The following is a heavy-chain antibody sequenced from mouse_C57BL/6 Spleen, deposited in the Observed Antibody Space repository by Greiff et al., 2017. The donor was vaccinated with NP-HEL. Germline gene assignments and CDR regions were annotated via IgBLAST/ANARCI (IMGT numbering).Heavy chain of an antibody. D-gene: IGHD1-1*01. Sequence: QVQLKQSGPGLVAPSQSLSITCTVSGFSLTSYGVSWVRQPPGKGLEWLGVIWGDGSTNYHSALISRRSNSKDNSKSQVILKLNSLQTDDTATYYCAKEGPHYYGSSPYYFDYWGQGTTLTVSS. CDR3: AKEGPHYYGSSPYYFDY. V-gene: IGHV2-3*01. J-gene: IGHJ2*01. CDR1: GFSLTSYG. CDR2: IWGDGST.